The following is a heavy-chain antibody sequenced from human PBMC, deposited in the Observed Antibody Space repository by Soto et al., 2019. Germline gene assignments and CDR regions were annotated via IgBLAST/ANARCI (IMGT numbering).Heavy chain of an antibody. CDR3: ARDLAKGGGSAGFDY. J-gene: IGHJ4*02. D-gene: IGHD1-26*01. CDR2: INPNSGGT. CDR1: GYTFAIYC. V-gene: IGHV1-2*02. Sequence: GASVKVSCKASGYTFAIYCMHWVRQGPGQGLEWIGWINPNSGGTMFPQKFQGRVTMTWDTSISTAYMALTRLRYDDTAVYYCARDLAKGGGSAGFDYWGQATLVTVSS.